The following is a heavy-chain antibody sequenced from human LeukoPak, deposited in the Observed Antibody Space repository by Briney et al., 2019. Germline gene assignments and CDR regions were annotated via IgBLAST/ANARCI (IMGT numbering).Heavy chain of an antibody. V-gene: IGHV1-69*05. CDR2: IIPIFGTA. J-gene: IGHJ4*02. D-gene: IGHD6-19*01. CDR1: GGTFSSYA. CDR3: AREVSAVAGTRLYYFDY. Sequence: GASVKVSCKASGGTFSSYAMSWVRQAPGQGLEWMGRIIPIFGTANYAQKFQGRVTITTDESTSTAYMELSSLRSEDTAVYYCAREVSAVAGTRLYYFDYWGQGTLVTVSS.